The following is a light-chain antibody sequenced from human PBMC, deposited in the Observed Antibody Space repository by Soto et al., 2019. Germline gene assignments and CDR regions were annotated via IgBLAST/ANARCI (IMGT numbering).Light chain of an antibody. CDR1: SSDIGTYKY. J-gene: IGLJ2*01. CDR2: EVN. CDR3: ISYGGSNNWG. V-gene: IGLV2-8*01. Sequence: QSALTQPPSASGSPGQSVTISCTGTSSDIGTYKYVSWYQQHPGQAPKVIIYEVNKRPSGVPDRFSGSKSGNTASLTVSGLQAEDEADYYGISYGGSNNWGFGGGTQLTVL.